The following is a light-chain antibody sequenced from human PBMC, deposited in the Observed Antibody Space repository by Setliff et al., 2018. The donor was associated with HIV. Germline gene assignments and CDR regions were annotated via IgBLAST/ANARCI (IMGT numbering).Light chain of an antibody. J-gene: IGLJ1*01. Sequence: QSVLTQPPSASGSPGQSFTISCTGTSSDVGGYDYVSWYQQHPGKAPKLMIHEVNKRPSGVPDRFSGSKSDNTASLTVSGLQAEDEADYYCSSYAGSNTPYVFGTGTKVTVL. V-gene: IGLV2-8*01. CDR2: EVN. CDR3: SSYAGSNTPYV. CDR1: SSDVGGYDY.